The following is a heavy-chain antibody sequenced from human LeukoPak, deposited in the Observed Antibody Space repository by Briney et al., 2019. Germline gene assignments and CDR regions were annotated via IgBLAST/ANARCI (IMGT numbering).Heavy chain of an antibody. D-gene: IGHD6-13*01. V-gene: IGHV3-20*04. CDR3: ARDLSSSWYSLAY. CDR2: INWDGGAT. Sequence: PGGPLRLSGAAPGLPIPDIGLAWVPQFPGRGLEWVSGINWDGGATSYAVSVEGRFTISRDNARNFLYLQMNSLRDEDTAMYFCARDLSSSWYSLAYWGQGTQVTVSS. CDR1: GLPIPDIG. J-gene: IGHJ4*02.